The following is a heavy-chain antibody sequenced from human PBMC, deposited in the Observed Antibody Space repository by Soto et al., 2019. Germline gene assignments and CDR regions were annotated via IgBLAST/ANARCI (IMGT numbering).Heavy chain of an antibody. CDR2: IWYDGSDE. Sequence: GGSLRLSCAASGFTFSTYGMHWVRQAPGKGLEWVAFIWYDGSDESYADSVKGRFTISRDNSKNTLYLQMNSLRVEDTAVYYCARGSGSGSYQYYSAMDVWGQGTTVTVSS. V-gene: IGHV3-33*01. J-gene: IGHJ6*02. D-gene: IGHD1-26*01. CDR1: GFTFSTYG. CDR3: ARGSGSGSYQYYSAMDV.